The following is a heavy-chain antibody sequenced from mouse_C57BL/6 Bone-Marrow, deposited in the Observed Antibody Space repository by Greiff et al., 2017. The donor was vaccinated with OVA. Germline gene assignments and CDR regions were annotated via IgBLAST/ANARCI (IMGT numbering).Heavy chain of an antibody. CDR1: GYTFTSYW. V-gene: IGHV1-50*01. J-gene: IGHJ3*01. D-gene: IGHD2-1*01. Sequence: QVQLQQPGAELVKPGASVKLSCKASGYTFTSYWMQWVKQRPGQGLEWIGEIDPSDSYTNYNPKFKGKATLTVDTSSRTAYMQLSSLTSEDSAVYYCAGGNYEWCAYWGQGTLVTVSA. CDR2: IDPSDSYT. CDR3: AGGNYEWCAY.